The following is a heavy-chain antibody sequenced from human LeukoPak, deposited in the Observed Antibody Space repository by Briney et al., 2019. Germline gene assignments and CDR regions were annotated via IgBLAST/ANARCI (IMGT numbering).Heavy chain of an antibody. V-gene: IGHV3-23*01. Sequence: GGSLRLSCVGSGFTFRSHAMSWVRQAPEKGLEFVSGIYENGGTTYYADSVKGRFSISRDNSKNTLYLQMNSLRAEDTAVYYCAKDKRNTIFGVVFFDYWGQGTLVTVSS. CDR2: IYENGGTT. D-gene: IGHD3-3*01. CDR1: GFTFRSHA. CDR3: AKDKRNTIFGVVFFDY. J-gene: IGHJ4*02.